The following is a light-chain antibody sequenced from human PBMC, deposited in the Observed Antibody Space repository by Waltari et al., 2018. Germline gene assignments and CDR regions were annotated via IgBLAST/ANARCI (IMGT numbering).Light chain of an antibody. CDR2: EAS. Sequence: AVQMTQSPSSLSASVGDRVTISRRASQDIINDLGWFQQKPGKAPKLLIYEASILPSGVPSRFSGRGSGTYFTLTISSLEPDDSATYYCQQDYSYPHTFGQGTKLEI. V-gene: IGKV1-6*01. CDR3: QQDYSYPHT. J-gene: IGKJ2*01. CDR1: QDIIND.